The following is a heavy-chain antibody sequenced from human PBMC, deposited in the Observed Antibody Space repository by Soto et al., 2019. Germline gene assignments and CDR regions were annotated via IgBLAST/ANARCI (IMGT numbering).Heavy chain of an antibody. V-gene: IGHV3-7*01. D-gene: IGHD4-17*01. CDR2: IKQDGSEK. Sequence: HPGGSLRLSCAASGFTFSSYWMSWVRQAPGKGLEWVANIKQDGSEKYYVDSVKGRFTISRDNAKNSLYLQMNSLRAEDTAVYYCARESGLEQAHAFDIWGQGTMVTVSS. J-gene: IGHJ3*02. CDR1: GFTFSSYW. CDR3: ARESGLEQAHAFDI.